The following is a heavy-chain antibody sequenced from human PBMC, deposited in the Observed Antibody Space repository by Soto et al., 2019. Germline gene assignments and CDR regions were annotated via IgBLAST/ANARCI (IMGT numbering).Heavy chain of an antibody. D-gene: IGHD2-2*01. J-gene: IGHJ4*02. CDR3: AKDDGGLGYCSLTTCYQVFDY. V-gene: IGHV3-9*01. CDR1: GFTFDDYA. Sequence: EVQLVESGGGLVQPGRSLRLSCAASGFTFDDYAMHWVRQAPGKGLEWVSGISWNNGIIGYADSVKGRFTISRDNAKNSLYLQMNSLRAEDTALYYCAKDDGGLGYCSLTTCYQVFDYWGQGTLVTVSS. CDR2: ISWNNGII.